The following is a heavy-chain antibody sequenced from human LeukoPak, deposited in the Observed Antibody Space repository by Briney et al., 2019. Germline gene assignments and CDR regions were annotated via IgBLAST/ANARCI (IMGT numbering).Heavy chain of an antibody. CDR1: GVSISTTSYY. V-gene: IGHV4-39*07. J-gene: IGHJ4*02. CDR2: MLYRGST. D-gene: IGHD3-16*01. CDR3: ARKGGWGGALSFFDS. Sequence: PSETLSLTCTVSGVSISTTSYYWGWIRQTPGKGLEWIGSMLYRGSTYYSPSLRSRVIISVDASKNQFFLTLSAVTAADTAVYYWARKGGWGGALSFFDSWGQGTLVTVSS.